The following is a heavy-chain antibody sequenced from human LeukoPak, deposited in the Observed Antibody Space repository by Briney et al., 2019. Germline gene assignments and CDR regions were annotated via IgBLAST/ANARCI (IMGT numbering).Heavy chain of an antibody. CDR3: ARGSIGYFYYMDV. Sequence: GGSLRLSCAASGFTFSRYWMHWVRQAPGKGLVWVSRISPDGSRTTYADSVKGRFTISRDNAKNTVYLQMNSLRTDDTAVYYCARGSIGYFYYMDVWGKGTTVTVSS. CDR1: GFTFSRYW. J-gene: IGHJ6*03. CDR2: ISPDGSRT. D-gene: IGHD6-6*01. V-gene: IGHV3-74*01.